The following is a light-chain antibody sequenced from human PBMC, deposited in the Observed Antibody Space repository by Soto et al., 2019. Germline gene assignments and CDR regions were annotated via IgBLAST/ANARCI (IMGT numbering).Light chain of an antibody. Sequence: DILMTQSPSTLSASVGDRVTITCRASQGISSYLAWYQQKPGKAPKLLIYAASTSQSGVPSRFSGSGSGTDFTLTINGLQPEDFATYYCQQAASFPITFGQGTRLEIK. CDR1: QGISSY. CDR3: QQAASFPIT. V-gene: IGKV1-12*01. J-gene: IGKJ5*01. CDR2: AAS.